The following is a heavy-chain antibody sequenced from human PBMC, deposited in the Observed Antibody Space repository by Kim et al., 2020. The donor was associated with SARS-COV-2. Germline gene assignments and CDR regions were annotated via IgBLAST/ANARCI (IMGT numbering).Heavy chain of an antibody. Sequence: SRVTISVDTSKNQFSLKLSSVTAADTAVYYCARAPGYCSGGSCYLRAFDIWGQGTMVTVSS. CDR3: ARAPGYCSGGSCYLRAFDI. D-gene: IGHD2-15*01. V-gene: IGHV4-59*01. J-gene: IGHJ3*02.